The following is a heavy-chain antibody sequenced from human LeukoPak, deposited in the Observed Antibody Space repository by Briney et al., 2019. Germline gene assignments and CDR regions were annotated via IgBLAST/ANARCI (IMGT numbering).Heavy chain of an antibody. D-gene: IGHD6-13*01. V-gene: IGHV1-8*01. Sequence: ASVKVSCKASGYTFTSYDINWVRQATGQGLEWMGWMNPNSGSTGYAQKFQGRVTMTRNTSISTAYMELSSLRSEDTAVYYCARGLAGYSSRGYWFDPWGQGTLVTVSS. J-gene: IGHJ5*02. CDR3: ARGLAGYSSRGYWFDP. CDR2: MNPNSGST. CDR1: GYTFTSYD.